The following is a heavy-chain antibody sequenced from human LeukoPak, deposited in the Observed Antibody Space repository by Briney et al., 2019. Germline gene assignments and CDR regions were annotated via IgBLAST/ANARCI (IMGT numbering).Heavy chain of an antibody. V-gene: IGHV4-59*11. J-gene: IGHJ4*02. CDR1: GGSISNHY. Sequence: SETLSLTCTVSGGSISNHYCNWIRQSPGKELEWIGYVHYSRGTNYNPSLKSRVTISLDTSKNQFSLKLSSVTAADTAVYYCARAMGDYWGQGTLVTVSS. CDR3: ARAMGDY. CDR2: VHYSRGT. D-gene: IGHD3-10*01.